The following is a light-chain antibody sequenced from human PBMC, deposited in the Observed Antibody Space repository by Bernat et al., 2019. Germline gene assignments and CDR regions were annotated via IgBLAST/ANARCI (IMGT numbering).Light chain of an antibody. CDR2: ADS. Sequence: DIQMTQSPSSLSASVGDRVTIACRASQTVTKNLNWYQQKPGTAPTLLIYADSRLQSGVPSRFSGSGSGTEFSLTISSLQPEDIATYFCQQSFSTPHPFGPGTKVKTK. J-gene: IGKJ3*01. V-gene: IGKV1-39*01. CDR1: QTVTKN. CDR3: QQSFSTPHP.